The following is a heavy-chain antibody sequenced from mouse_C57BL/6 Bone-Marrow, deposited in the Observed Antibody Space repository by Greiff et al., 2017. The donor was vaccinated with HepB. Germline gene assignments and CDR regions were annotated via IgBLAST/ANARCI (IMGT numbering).Heavy chain of an antibody. CDR1: GFTFSSYG. J-gene: IGHJ2*01. CDR2: ISSGGSYT. V-gene: IGHV5-6*02. D-gene: IGHD2-12*01. Sequence: EVMLVESGGDLVKPGGSLKLSCAASGFTFSSYGMSWVRQTPDKRLEWVATISSGGSYTYYPDSVKGRFTISRDNAKNTLYLQMSSLKSEDTAMYYCARGLRRGGFDDWGQGTTLTVSS. CDR3: ARGLRRGGFDD.